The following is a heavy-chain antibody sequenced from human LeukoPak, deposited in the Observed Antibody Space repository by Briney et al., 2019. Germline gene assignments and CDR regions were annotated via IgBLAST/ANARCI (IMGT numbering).Heavy chain of an antibody. J-gene: IGHJ4*02. D-gene: IGHD4-23*01. CDR2: FDPEDGET. V-gene: IGHV1-24*01. Sequence: GASVKVSCKASGYTFTDYYMHWVQQAPGKGLEWMGGFDPEDGETICAQKFQGRVTMTEDTSTDTAYMELSSLRSEDTAVYYCATEDYGGNSPFDYWGQGTLVTVSS. CDR1: GYTFTDYY. CDR3: ATEDYGGNSPFDY.